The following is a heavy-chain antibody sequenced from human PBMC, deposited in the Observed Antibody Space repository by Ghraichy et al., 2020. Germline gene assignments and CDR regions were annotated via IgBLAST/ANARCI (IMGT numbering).Heavy chain of an antibody. CDR1: GGSISSSSYY. Sequence: SETLSLTCTVSGGSISSSSYYWGWIRQPPGKGLEWIGSIYYSGSTYYNPSLKSRVTISVDTSKNQFSLKLSSVTAADTAVYYCARQLRIAATGAFDIWGQGTMVTVSS. CDR3: ARQLRIAATGAFDI. J-gene: IGHJ3*02. V-gene: IGHV4-39*01. D-gene: IGHD6-13*01. CDR2: IYYSGST.